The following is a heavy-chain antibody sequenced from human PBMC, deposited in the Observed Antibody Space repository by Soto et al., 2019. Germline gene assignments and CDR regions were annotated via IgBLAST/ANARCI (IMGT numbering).Heavy chain of an antibody. V-gene: IGHV4-31*03. CDR3: AREIGYYGSGSYVLDY. D-gene: IGHD3-10*01. CDR2: IYYSGST. CDR1: GDSVRSSGYY. Sequence: PSETLSVTGTVSGDSVRSSGYYWSWVRQHPGRGLEWIGYIYYSGSTYYNPSLESRVTISLDSSNNQFSLKLTSVTAADTAVYYCAREIGYYGSGSYVLDYWGPGMLVTVSS. J-gene: IGHJ4*02.